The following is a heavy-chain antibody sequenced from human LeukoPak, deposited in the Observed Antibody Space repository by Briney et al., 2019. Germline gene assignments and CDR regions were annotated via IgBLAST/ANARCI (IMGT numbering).Heavy chain of an antibody. V-gene: IGHV4-34*01. CDR3: ARGSFLYSSCADY. CDR2: INHSGST. J-gene: IGHJ4*02. CDR1: GRFYYGYD. D-gene: IGHD6-6*01. Sequence: SETLSLTCALYGRFYYGYDSRWMRQPPGKGLEWIGEINHSGSTNYNPSLKSRVTISLDPSKSTFSLKLNSVTVADTAVYYWARGSFLYSSCADYCGQGTLVTVSS.